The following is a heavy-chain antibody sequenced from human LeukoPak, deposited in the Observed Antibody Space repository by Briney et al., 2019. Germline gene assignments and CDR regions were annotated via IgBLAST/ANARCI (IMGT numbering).Heavy chain of an antibody. J-gene: IGHJ3*02. CDR1: GGSISSGGYS. CDR3: ARVTMLPGAYSTFPFRAFDI. D-gene: IGHD3-10*01. Sequence: KASQTLSLTCAVSGGSISSGGYSWSWIRQPPGKGLEWIGYIYHSGSTYYNPSLKSRVTISVDRSKNQFSLKLSSVTAADTAVYYCARVTMLPGAYSTFPFRAFDIWGQGTMVTVSS. CDR2: IYHSGST. V-gene: IGHV4-30-2*01.